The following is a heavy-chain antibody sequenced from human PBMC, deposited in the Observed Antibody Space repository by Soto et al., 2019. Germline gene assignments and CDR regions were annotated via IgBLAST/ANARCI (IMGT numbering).Heavy chain of an antibody. CDR3: TKSRRTNAGVYSFDD. CDR1: VGSISGSY. J-gene: IGHJ4*02. CDR2: IHYSGST. D-gene: IGHD6-6*01. V-gene: IGHV4-59*01. Sequence: SETLSLTCTVSVGSISGSYWSWIRQTPGKVLEWVGYIHYSGSTNYNPSLKSRVTMSVDSAKNQFSLQLSSVTAADTAVYFCTKSRRTNAGVYSFDDGGQGGLVTV.